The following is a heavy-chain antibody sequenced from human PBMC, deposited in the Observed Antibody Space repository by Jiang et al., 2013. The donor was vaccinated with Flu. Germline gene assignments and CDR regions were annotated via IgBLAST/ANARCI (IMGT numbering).Heavy chain of an antibody. J-gene: IGHJ3*02. Sequence: SGAEVKKPGASVKVSCKASGYTFTGYYMHWVRQVPGQGLEWMGWINPNSGGTNYAQKFQGRVTMTRDTSISTAYMELSRLRSDDTAVYYCASRLYSSSWYELDAFDIWAKGQWSPSLQ. CDR1: GYTFTGYY. V-gene: IGHV1-2*02. D-gene: IGHD6-13*01. CDR2: INPNSGGT. CDR3: ASRLYSSSWYELDAFDI.